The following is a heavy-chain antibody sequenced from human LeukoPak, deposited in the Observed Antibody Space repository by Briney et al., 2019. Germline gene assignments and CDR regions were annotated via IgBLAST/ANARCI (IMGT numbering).Heavy chain of an antibody. J-gene: IGHJ4*02. D-gene: IGHD1-26*01. CDR2: IYYSGST. V-gene: IGHV4-59*01. CDR3: ARGARILVGATPGYFDY. CDR1: GGSISSYY. Sequence: SSETLSLTCTVSGGSISSYYWSWIRQPPGKGLEWIGYIYYSGSTNYNPSLKSRVTISVDTSKNQFSLKLSSVTAADTAVYYCARGARILVGATPGYFDYWGQGTLVAVSS.